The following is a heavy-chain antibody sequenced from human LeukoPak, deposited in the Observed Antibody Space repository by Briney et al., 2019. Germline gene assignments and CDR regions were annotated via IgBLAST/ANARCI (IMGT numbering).Heavy chain of an antibody. CDR1: GYTFTSYD. J-gene: IGHJ6*03. CDR2: MNPNSGNT. Sequence: ASVKVSRKASGYTFTSYDINWVRQATGQGLEWMGWMNPNSGNTGYAQKFQGRVTMTRNTSISTAYMELSSLRSEDTAVYYCAREWLYYYYMDVWGKGTTVTVSS. CDR3: AREWLYYYYMDV. D-gene: IGHD2-8*01. V-gene: IGHV1-8*01.